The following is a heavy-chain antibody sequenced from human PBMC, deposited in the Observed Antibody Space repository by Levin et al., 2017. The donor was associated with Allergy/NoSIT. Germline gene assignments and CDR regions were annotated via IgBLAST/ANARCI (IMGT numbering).Heavy chain of an antibody. CDR1: GFSFSTYV. CDR3: TRLDY. Sequence: GGSLRLSCAASGFSFSTYVFHWVRQAPGKGLEWVAVMSDELIFPFSSSSFPFRFAISRDNSKNTVYLHMKSLRTDDSAVYYCTRLDYWGRGTLVAVSS. V-gene: IGHV3-30*09. CDR2: MSDELIFP. D-gene: IGHD6-25*01. J-gene: IGHJ4*02.